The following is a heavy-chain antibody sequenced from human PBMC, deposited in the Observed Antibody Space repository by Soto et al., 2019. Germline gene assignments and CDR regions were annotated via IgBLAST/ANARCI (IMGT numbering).Heavy chain of an antibody. CDR1: GGSISSGGYS. CDR2: IYHSGST. CDR3: ARGSKWEPLFDY. Sequence: QLQLQESGSGLVKPSQTLSLTCAVSGGSISSGGYSWSWIRQPPGKGLEWIGYIYHSGSTYYNPSLKSRVTLSVDRSKNQFSLKLSSVTAADTAVYYCARGSKWEPLFDYWGQGTLVTVSS. D-gene: IGHD1-26*01. V-gene: IGHV4-30-2*01. J-gene: IGHJ4*02.